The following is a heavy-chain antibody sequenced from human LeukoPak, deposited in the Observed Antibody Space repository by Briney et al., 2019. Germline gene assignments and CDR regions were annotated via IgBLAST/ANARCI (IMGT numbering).Heavy chain of an antibody. Sequence: GGSLRLSCAASGFTFDDYAMHWVRQAPGKGLEWVSGISWNSGSIGYADSVKGRFTISRDNAKNSLYLQMNSLRAEDMALYYCAKVAARGPGLGYYFDYWGQGTLVTVSS. CDR1: GFTFDDYA. D-gene: IGHD6-6*01. V-gene: IGHV3-9*03. J-gene: IGHJ4*02. CDR3: AKVAARGPGLGYYFDY. CDR2: ISWNSGSI.